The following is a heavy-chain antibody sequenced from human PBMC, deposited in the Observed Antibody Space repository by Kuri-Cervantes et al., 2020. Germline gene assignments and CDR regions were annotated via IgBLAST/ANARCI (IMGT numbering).Heavy chain of an antibody. D-gene: IGHD3-22*01. V-gene: IGHV3-33*06. J-gene: IGHJ4*02. CDR2: IWYDGSNK. Sequence: GGSLRLSCAASGFTFSSYGMHWVRQAPGKGLEWVAVIWYDGSNKYYADSVKGRFTISRDNSKNTLYLQMNSLRAEDTAVYYCAKVARSSGYYYEFDYWGQGTLVTVSS. CDR3: AKVARSSGYYYEFDY. CDR1: GFTFSSYG.